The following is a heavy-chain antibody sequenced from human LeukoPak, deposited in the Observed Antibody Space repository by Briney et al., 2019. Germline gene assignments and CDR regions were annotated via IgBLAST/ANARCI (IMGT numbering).Heavy chain of an antibody. D-gene: IGHD3-22*01. CDR1: GGSFICYY. V-gene: IGHV4-34*01. CDR2: INHSGTT. Sequence: SEALSLTCAVDGGSFICYYWTWIRQPPGKGGEWIGEINHSGTTNYNPALKSRVTISVDTSKNQFSLKLSSVTAADTAVYYCARGRAGYYRDYWGQGTLVTVSS. J-gene: IGHJ4*02. CDR3: ARGRAGYYRDY.